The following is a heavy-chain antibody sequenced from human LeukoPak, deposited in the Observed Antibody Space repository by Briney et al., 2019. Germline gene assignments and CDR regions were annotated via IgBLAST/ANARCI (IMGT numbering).Heavy chain of an antibody. Sequence: ASVKVSCKASGGTFSSYAISWVRQAPGQGLEWMGGIIPIFGAANYAQKFQGRVTITADESTSTAYMELSSLRSEDTAVYYCARVAGITMIVVLISDAFDIWGQGTMVTVSS. J-gene: IGHJ3*02. D-gene: IGHD3-22*01. V-gene: IGHV1-69*13. CDR1: GGTFSSYA. CDR3: ARVAGITMIVVLISDAFDI. CDR2: IIPIFGAA.